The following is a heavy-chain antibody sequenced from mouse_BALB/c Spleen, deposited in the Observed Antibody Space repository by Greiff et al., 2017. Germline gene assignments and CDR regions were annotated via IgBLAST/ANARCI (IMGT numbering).Heavy chain of an antibody. CDR2: ISYDGSN. V-gene: IGHV3-6*01. D-gene: IGHD1-1*01. J-gene: IGHJ4*01. Sequence: EVHLVESGPGLVKPSQSLSLTCSVTGYSITSGYYWNWIRQFPGNKLEWMGYISYDGSNNYNPSLKNRFSITRDTSKNQFFLKLNSVTTEDTATYYCARDQGYYYGSSYAYSAVDYWGQGTSVTVSS. CDR3: ARDQGYYYGSSYAYSAVDY. CDR1: GYSITSGYY.